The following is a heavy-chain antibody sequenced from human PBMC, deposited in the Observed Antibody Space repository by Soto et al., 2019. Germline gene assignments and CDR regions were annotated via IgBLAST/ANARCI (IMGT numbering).Heavy chain of an antibody. CDR1: GGTFSSYA. CDR3: AKSESSGWYRPPDY. J-gene: IGHJ4*02. V-gene: IGHV1-69*01. Sequence: QVQLVQSGAEVKKPGSSVKVSCKASGGTFSSYAISWVRQAPGQGLEWMGGIIPIFGTANYAQKFQGRVTITADESTSTAYMERSSLRSEDTAVYYWAKSESSGWYRPPDYGGQGTLVTVSS. D-gene: IGHD6-19*01. CDR2: IIPIFGTA.